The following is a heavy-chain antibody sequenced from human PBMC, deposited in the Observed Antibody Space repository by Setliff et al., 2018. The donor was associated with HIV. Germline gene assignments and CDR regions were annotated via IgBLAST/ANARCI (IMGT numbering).Heavy chain of an antibody. CDR3: ARGGALSGFFFPNWLDP. CDR2: INPHSGNT. J-gene: IGHJ5*02. V-gene: IGHV1-2*02. Sequence: ASVKVSCKASGNTLTGYYMHWVRLAPGLGLEWMGWINPHSGNTDFAQRFQGRITMTRDTSINTVYMDLSRLTSDDTGIYYCARGGALSGFFFPNWLDPWGQGTLGTVS. D-gene: IGHD6-19*01. CDR1: GNTLTGYY.